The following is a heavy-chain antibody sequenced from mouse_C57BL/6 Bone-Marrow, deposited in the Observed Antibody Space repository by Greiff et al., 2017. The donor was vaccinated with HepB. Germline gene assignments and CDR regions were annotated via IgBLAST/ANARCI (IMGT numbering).Heavy chain of an antibody. V-gene: IGHV2-4*01. CDR3: AKLGRSFAY. Sequence: QVQLKESGPGLVQPSQSLSITCTVSGFSLTSYGVHWVRQPPGKGLEWLGVIWSGGSTDYNAAFISRLSISKDNSKSQVFFKMNSLQADDTAIYYCAKLGRSFAYWGQGTLVTVSA. D-gene: IGHD4-1*01. CDR1: GFSLTSYG. J-gene: IGHJ3*01. CDR2: IWSGGST.